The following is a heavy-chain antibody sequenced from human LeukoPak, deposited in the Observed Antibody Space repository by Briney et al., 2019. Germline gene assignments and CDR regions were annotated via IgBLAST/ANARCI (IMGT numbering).Heavy chain of an antibody. CDR1: GFTFSSYS. CDR2: ISSSSSYI. D-gene: IGHD1-26*01. V-gene: IGHV3-21*01. Sequence: PGGSLRLSCAASGFTFSSYSMNWVRQAPGKGLEWVSSISSSSSYIYYADSVKGRFTISRDNAKNSLYLQMNSLRVEDTAIYYCARMRELRVGGLGDYFFYGMDVWGQGTTVTVSS. CDR3: ARMRELRVGGLGDYFFYGMDV. J-gene: IGHJ6*02.